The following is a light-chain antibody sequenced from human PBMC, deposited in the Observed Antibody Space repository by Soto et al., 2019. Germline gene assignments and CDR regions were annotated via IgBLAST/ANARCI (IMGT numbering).Light chain of an antibody. CDR3: QQRSNWPTT. CDR1: QSVSSH. V-gene: IGKV3-11*01. CDR2: DAS. J-gene: IGKJ1*01. Sequence: EIVLTQSPATLPLSPRERATLSSMASQSVSSHLAWYQQKPGQAPRLLIYDASNRATGIPARFSGSGSGTDFTLTISSLEPEDFAVYYCQQRSNWPTTFGQGTKVDIK.